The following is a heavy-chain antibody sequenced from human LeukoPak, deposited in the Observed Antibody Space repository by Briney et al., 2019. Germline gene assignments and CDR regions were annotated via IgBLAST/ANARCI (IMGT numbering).Heavy chain of an antibody. J-gene: IGHJ3*02. D-gene: IGHD6-6*01. CDR1: GGTFSSYA. CDR3: ASSPSSSSREAFDI. CDR2: IIPIFGTA. V-gene: IGHV1-69*05. Sequence: ASVKVSCKASGGTFSSYAISWVRQAPGQGLEWMGGIIPIFGTANYAQKFQGRVTITTDESTSTTYMELSSLRSEDTAVYYCASSPSSSSREAFDIWGQGTMVTVSS.